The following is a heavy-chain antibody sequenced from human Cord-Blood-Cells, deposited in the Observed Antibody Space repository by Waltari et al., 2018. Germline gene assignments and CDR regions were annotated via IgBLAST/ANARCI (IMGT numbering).Heavy chain of an antibody. Sequence: EVQLVESGGGLVQPGGSLRLSCAASGVTLIRSALSWVPQAPGKGVEWVSAIRGIGGSTYYADSVKVRFTISRDNSKNTLYLQMNSLRAEDTAVYYCAKLSDNGDYFDYWGQGTLVTVSS. V-gene: IGHV3-23*04. CDR2: IRGIGGST. D-gene: IGHD4-17*01. CDR1: GVTLIRSA. CDR3: AKLSDNGDYFDY. J-gene: IGHJ4*02.